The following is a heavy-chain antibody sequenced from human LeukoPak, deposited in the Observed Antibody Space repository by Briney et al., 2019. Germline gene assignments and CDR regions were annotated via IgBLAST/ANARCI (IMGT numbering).Heavy chain of an antibody. CDR1: GYTFTEYY. J-gene: IGHJ4*02. CDR3: ARGQSLNDY. V-gene: IGHV1-2*02. Sequence: ASVKLSCKASGYTFTEYYMHWVRHAPGQGLEWMGWINPNSGGANYVENFRGRVTMTRDTSISTAYMELSSLRYDDTALYYCARGQSLNDYWGQGTLVTVSS. CDR2: INPNSGGA.